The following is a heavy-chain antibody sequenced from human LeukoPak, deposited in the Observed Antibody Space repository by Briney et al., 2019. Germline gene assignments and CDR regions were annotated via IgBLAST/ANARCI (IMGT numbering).Heavy chain of an antibody. V-gene: IGHV1-69*04. CDR2: IIPILGIA. CDR3: ARAVSSSWYTQNWYFDL. Sequence: SVKVSCKASGGTFSSYAISWVRQAPGQGLEWMGRIIPILGIANYAQKFQGRVTITADKSTSTAYMELSSLRSEDTAVYYCARAVSSSWYTQNWYFDLWGRGTLVTVSS. D-gene: IGHD6-13*01. CDR1: GGTFSSYA. J-gene: IGHJ2*01.